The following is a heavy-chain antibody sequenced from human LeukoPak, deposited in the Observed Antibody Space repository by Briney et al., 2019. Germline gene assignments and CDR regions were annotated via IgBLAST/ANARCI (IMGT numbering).Heavy chain of an antibody. J-gene: IGHJ4*02. CDR1: GFTFSSSA. Sequence: GGSLRLSCAASGFTFSSSAMQWVRQAPGKGPEWVAFIRYDGSNKYYADSVKGRFTISRDNSKNTLYLQMNSLRGEDTAVYYCAKDRGDWKYFDYWGQGTLVTVSS. V-gene: IGHV3-30*02. CDR3: AKDRGDWKYFDY. CDR2: IRYDGSNK. D-gene: IGHD1-1*01.